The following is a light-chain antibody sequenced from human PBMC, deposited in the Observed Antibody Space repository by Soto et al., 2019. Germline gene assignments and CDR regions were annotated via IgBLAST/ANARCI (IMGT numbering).Light chain of an antibody. J-gene: IGKJ2*01. Sequence: EIVLTQSPATLSLSPGERVTLSFRASQSVSNNYLAWYQQKPGQAPRLLVYGASSRAAGIPDRFSGSGSGTDFTLTISRLEPEDLAVYYCHHYGSSRHTFGQGTKVDIK. CDR1: QSVSNNY. V-gene: IGKV3-20*01. CDR3: HHYGSSRHT. CDR2: GAS.